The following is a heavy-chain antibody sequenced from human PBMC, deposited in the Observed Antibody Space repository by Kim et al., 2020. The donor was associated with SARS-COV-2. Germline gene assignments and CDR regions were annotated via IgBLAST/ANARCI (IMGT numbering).Heavy chain of an antibody. V-gene: IGHV4-34*01. Sequence: SETLSLTCAVYGGSFSGYYWSWIRQPPGKGLEWIGEINHSGSTNYNPSLKSRVTISVDTSKNQFSLKLSSVTAADTAVYYCARVGGVARGNWNLKTRLALGMDVWGQGTTVTVSS. CDR3: ARVGGVARGNWNLKTRLALGMDV. J-gene: IGHJ6*02. CDR2: INHSGST. CDR1: GGSFSGYY. D-gene: IGHD1-20*01.